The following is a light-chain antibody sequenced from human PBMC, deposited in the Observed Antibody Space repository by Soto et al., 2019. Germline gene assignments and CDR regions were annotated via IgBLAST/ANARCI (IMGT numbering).Light chain of an antibody. CDR3: SSHSSSNTLVV. CDR2: EDS. J-gene: IGLJ3*02. Sequence: QSALTQPASVSGSPGQSITISCTGTSSDVGSYNLVSWYQQHPGKAPKLMISEDSKRPSGVSNRFSGSKSGNTASLTISGLQAEDEADYYCSSHSSSNTLVVFGGGTKLTVL. CDR1: SSDVGSYNL. V-gene: IGLV2-14*02.